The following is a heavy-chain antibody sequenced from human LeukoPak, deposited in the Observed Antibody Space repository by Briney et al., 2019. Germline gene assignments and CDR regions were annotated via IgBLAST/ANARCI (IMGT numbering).Heavy chain of an antibody. J-gene: IGHJ3*02. V-gene: IGHV3-30*02. D-gene: IGHD3-3*01. CDR2: IQDDGSIE. Sequence: GGSLRLSCSASGFSFDDYGLIWVRQVPGKGLEWVTFIQDDGSIEYYADSVKGRFTISRDNSKNTLYLQMNSLRAEDTAVYYCAKREYYDFWSGSPGAFDIWGQGTMVTVSS. CDR3: AKREYYDFWSGSPGAFDI. CDR1: GFSFDDYG.